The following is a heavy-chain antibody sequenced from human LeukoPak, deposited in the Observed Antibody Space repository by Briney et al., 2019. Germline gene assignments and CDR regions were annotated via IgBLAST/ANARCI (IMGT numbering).Heavy chain of an antibody. CDR1: GYTFTSYD. CDR2: MNPNSGNT. V-gene: IGHV1-8*03. D-gene: IGHD3-16*01. J-gene: IGHJ6*03. CDR3: ARGGASYYYYYYMDV. Sequence: VASVEVSCKASGYTFTSYDINWVRQATGQGLEWMGWMNPNSGNTGYAQKFQGRVTITRNTSISTAYMELSSLRSEDTAVYYCARGGASYYYYYYMDVWGKGTTVTVSS.